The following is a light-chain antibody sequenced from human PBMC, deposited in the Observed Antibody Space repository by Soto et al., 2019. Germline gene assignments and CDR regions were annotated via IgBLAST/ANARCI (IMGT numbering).Light chain of an antibody. J-gene: IGLJ3*02. CDR1: TGAVTSGHY. CDR3: LLAYSGDREV. V-gene: IGLV7-46*01. Sequence: QAVVTQEPSLTVSPGGTVTLTCGSSTGAVTSGHYPYWFQQKPGQAPRTLIFNTNNKHSWTPARFSGSLLGGKAALTLSGAQHEDEAAYYCLLAYSGDREVFGGGTKLTVL. CDR2: NTN.